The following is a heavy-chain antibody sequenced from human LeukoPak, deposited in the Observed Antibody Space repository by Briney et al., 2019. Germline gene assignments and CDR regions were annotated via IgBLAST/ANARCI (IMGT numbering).Heavy chain of an antibody. V-gene: IGHV4-59*08. CDR1: GGSISSYY. CDR2: IYYSGST. D-gene: IGHD3-10*01. CDR3: ARHEVTMVRGAQDWFDP. Sequence: SETLSLTCTVSGGSISSYYWSWLRQPPGKGLEWIGYIYYSGSTNYNPSLKSRVTISVDTSKNQFSLKLSSVTAADTAVYYCARHEVTMVRGAQDWFDPWGQGTLVTVSS. J-gene: IGHJ5*02.